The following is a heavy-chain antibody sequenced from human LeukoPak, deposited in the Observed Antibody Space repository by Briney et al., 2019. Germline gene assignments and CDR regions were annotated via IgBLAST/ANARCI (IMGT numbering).Heavy chain of an antibody. Sequence: GGSLRLSCAVSGFPFSSYEMNWVRQAPGKGLEWVSLISSSGSTIYYADSVKGRFTISRDNAKNSLYLQMNSLRAEDTAVYYCTTLTMIRVHQDYWGQGTLVTVSS. J-gene: IGHJ4*02. CDR1: GFPFSSYE. V-gene: IGHV3-48*03. CDR3: TTLTMIRVHQDY. D-gene: IGHD3-10*01. CDR2: ISSSGSTI.